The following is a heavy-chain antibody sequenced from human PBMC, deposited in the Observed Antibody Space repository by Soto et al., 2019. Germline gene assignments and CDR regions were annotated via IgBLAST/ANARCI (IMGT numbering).Heavy chain of an antibody. CDR3: ARRYGGNFDY. V-gene: IGHV4-59*01. J-gene: IGHJ4*02. Sequence: SETLSLTCTVSGGSISSYYWSWIRQPPGKGLEWIGYIYYSGSTNYNPSLKSRVTISVDTSKNQFSLKLSSVTAADTAVYYCARRYGGNFDYWGQGTLVTAPQ. D-gene: IGHD1-26*01. CDR2: IYYSGST. CDR1: GGSISSYY.